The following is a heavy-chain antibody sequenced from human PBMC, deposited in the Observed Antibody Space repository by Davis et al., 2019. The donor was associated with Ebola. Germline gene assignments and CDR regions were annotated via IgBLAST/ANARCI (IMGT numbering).Heavy chain of an antibody. CDR2: ISSSGTTI. CDR3: ARGSWGDYVLN. CDR1: GFTFSSYS. D-gene: IGHD4-17*01. J-gene: IGHJ4*02. V-gene: IGHV3-48*04. Sequence: PGGSLRLSCAASGFTFSSYSMNWVRQAPGKGLEWVSYISSSGTTIYYADSLKGRFTISRDNAKNSLYLQMNSLRAEDTAVYYCARGSWGDYVLNWGQGTLVTVSS.